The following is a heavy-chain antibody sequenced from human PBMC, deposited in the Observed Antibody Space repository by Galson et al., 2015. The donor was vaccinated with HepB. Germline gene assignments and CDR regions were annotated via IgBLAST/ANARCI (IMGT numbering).Heavy chain of an antibody. D-gene: IGHD2-21*01. CDR3: ARRGPSYLYFDI. V-gene: IGHV4-59*08. CDR1: GGSISSYY. CDR2: VFYSGTT. Sequence: SETLSLTCTVSGGSISSYYWSWIRQAPGKGLEWIGYVFYSGTTNYNPSLKSRVSISVDTSKKQFSLNVSSVTAADTAVYYCARRGPSYLYFDIWGRGTAVTVSS. J-gene: IGHJ2*01.